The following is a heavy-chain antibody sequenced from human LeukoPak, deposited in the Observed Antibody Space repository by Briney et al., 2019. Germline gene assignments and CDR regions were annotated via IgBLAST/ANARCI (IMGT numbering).Heavy chain of an antibody. V-gene: IGHV3-48*01. CDR1: GFILSSYG. J-gene: IGHJ4*02. CDR3: ANGEVYFDY. D-gene: IGHD4-17*01. Sequence: GGALRLSCAASGFILSSYGMNWVRQAPGKGLEWISYISSSSSTIYYADSVKGRFTISRDNAKNSLYLQMNSLRAEDTAVYYCANGEVYFDYWGQGTLVTVSS. CDR2: ISSSSSTI.